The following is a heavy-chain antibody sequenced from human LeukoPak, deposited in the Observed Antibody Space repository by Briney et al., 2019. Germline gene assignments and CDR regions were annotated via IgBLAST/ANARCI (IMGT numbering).Heavy chain of an antibody. CDR1: GFTFSSYG. J-gene: IGHJ4*02. CDR2: ISGSGGST. CDR3: YCSGGSCDY. Sequence: PGGSLRLSCAASGFTFSSYGMHWVRQAPGKGLEWVSAISGSGGSTYYADSVKGRFTISRDNSKNTLYLQMNSLRAEDTAVYYCYCSGGSCDYWGQGTLVTVSS. D-gene: IGHD2-15*01. V-gene: IGHV3-23*01.